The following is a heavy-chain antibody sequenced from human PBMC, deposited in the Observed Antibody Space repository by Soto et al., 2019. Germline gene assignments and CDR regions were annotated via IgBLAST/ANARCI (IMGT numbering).Heavy chain of an antibody. CDR3: ARVYCSGGSCFSGYYWFDP. Sequence: GGSLRLSCAASGFTFSSYSMNWVRQAPGKGLEWVSYISSSSSTIYYADSVKGRFPISRDNAKNSLYLQMNSLRDEDTAVYYCARVYCSGGSCFSGYYWFDPWGQGTLVTVSS. J-gene: IGHJ5*02. D-gene: IGHD2-15*01. CDR1: GFTFSSYS. V-gene: IGHV3-48*02. CDR2: ISSSSSTI.